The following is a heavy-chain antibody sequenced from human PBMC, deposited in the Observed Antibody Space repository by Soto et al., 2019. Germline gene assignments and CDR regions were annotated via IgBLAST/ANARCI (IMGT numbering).Heavy chain of an antibody. Sequence: EVQLVESGGGLVQPGRYLRLSCAASGFTFDDYAMQGVRQAPGKGLEWVSGISWNSGSTGYADSVKGRFTISRDNAKNYLYMQMNSLRAEDTALYYCAKAVGSYGNFDYWGQGTLVTVSS. CDR3: AKAVGSYGNFDY. CDR2: ISWNSGST. J-gene: IGHJ4*02. V-gene: IGHV3-9*01. D-gene: IGHD5-18*01. CDR1: GFTFDDYA.